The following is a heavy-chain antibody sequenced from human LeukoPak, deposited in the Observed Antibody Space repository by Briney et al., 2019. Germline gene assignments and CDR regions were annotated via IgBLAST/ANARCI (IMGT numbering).Heavy chain of an antibody. CDR3: ARGTAAAGTYYFDY. V-gene: IGHV3-7*01. CDR1: GFTFSSYW. D-gene: IGHD6-13*01. Sequence: GGSLRLSCAASGFTFSSYWMSWVRQAPGKGLEWMANIKQDGSEKYYVDSVKGRFTISRDNAKNSLYLQMNSLRAEDTAVYYCARGTAAAGTYYFDYWGQGTLVTVSS. J-gene: IGHJ4*02. CDR2: IKQDGSEK.